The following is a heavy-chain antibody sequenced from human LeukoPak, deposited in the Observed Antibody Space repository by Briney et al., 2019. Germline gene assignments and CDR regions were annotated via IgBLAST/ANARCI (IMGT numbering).Heavy chain of an antibody. CDR2: IYYSGST. Sequence: PSETLSLTCTVSGGSISSYYWSWIRQPPGKGLEWIGYIYYSGSTNYNPSLKSQVTISVDTSKNQFSLKLSSVTAADTAVYYCARVGYDSSGYYQIPDYWGQGTLVTVSS. CDR1: GGSISSYY. V-gene: IGHV4-59*01. CDR3: ARVGYDSSGYYQIPDY. D-gene: IGHD3-22*01. J-gene: IGHJ4*02.